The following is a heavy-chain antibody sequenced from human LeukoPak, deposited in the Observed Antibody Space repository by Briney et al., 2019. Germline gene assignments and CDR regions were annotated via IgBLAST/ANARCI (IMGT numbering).Heavy chain of an antibody. CDR3: ARAGSGFGELLF. J-gene: IGHJ4*02. D-gene: IGHD3-10*01. Sequence: SETLSLTSTVSGGSISSYYWSWIRQPPGKGLEWIGYISYSGSTNYNPSLKSRVTISVDTSKNQFSLKLSSVTAADTAVYYCARAGSGFGELLFRGQGTLVTVSS. CDR2: ISYSGST. V-gene: IGHV4-59*12. CDR1: GGSISSYY.